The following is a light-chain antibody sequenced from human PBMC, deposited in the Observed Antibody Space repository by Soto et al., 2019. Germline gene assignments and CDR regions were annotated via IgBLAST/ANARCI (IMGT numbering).Light chain of an antibody. CDR3: QQYSVPLT. CDR1: QGISNY. J-gene: IGKJ4*02. V-gene: IGKV1-27*01. Sequence: DIQLTQSPSSLPASVGDRVTITSRASQGISNYLAWYQQKPRKVHKLMIYAASTLQSGVPSRFTGSGSGTEFTLIINILQGDDLAVYYCQQYSVPLTFGEGTKVDI. CDR2: AAS.